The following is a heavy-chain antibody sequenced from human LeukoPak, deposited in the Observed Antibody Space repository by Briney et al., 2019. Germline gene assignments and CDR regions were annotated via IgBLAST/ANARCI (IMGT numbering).Heavy chain of an antibody. CDR2: IYYSGRT. CDR1: GGSISSSSLY. V-gene: IGHV4-39*07. CDR3: ATDSWSRDAFDI. Sequence: PSETLSLTCTVSGGSISSSSLYWGWIRQPPGKGLEWIGSIYYSGRTYYNPSLKSRVTISIDTSKNQFSLKLSSVTAADTAVYYCATDSWSRDAFDIWGQGTMVTVSS. J-gene: IGHJ3*02. D-gene: IGHD3-22*01.